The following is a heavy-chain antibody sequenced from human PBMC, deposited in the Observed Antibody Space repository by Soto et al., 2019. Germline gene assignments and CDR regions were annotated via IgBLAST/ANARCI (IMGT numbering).Heavy chain of an antibody. V-gene: IGHV4-34*01. D-gene: IGHD6-13*01. Sequence: QVQLQQWGAGLLKPSETLSLTCAVYGGSFGGYYWSWIRQPPGKGLEWIGEINHSGSTNYNPSLKRRVTISVDTSKNQFSLKPSAVTAADTAVYYCARGRQQLGTYWGQGTLVTVSS. CDR2: INHSGST. J-gene: IGHJ4*02. CDR1: GGSFGGYY. CDR3: ARGRQQLGTY.